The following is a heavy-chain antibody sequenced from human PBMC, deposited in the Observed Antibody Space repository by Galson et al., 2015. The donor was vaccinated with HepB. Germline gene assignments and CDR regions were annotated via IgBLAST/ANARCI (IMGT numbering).Heavy chain of an antibody. D-gene: IGHD6-19*01. CDR3: ARFGAYSSGCFDY. J-gene: IGHJ4*02. V-gene: IGHV3-23*01. CDR1: GFTFSNYV. CDR2: ISGSGDST. Sequence: SLRLSCAASGFTFSNYVVSWVRQAPGKGLEWVSTISGSGDSTYYADSVKGRFTISRDNSKNTLYLQMNSLRAEDTAVYYCARFGAYSSGCFDYWGQGTLVTVSS.